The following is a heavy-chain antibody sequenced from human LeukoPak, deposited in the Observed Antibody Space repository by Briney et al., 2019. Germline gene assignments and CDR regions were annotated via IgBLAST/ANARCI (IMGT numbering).Heavy chain of an antibody. CDR2: INAGNGNT. J-gene: IGHJ4*02. CDR3: ARSEAAAGNFGYFDY. V-gene: IGHV1-3*01. CDR1: GYTFTSYA. D-gene: IGHD6-13*01. Sequence: GASVKVSCKVSGYTFTSYAMHWVRQAPGQRLEWMGWINAGNGNTKYSQKFQGRVTITRDTSASTAYLELSSLRSKDTAVYYCARSEAAAGNFGYFDYWGQGTLVTVSS.